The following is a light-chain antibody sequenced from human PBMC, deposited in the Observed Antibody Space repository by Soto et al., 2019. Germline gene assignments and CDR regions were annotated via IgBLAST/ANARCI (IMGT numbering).Light chain of an antibody. CDR2: DVT. CDR1: SSDVGAYNY. V-gene: IGLV2-14*03. CDR3: RSYTTISTYV. Sequence: QSVLTQPASVSGSPGQSITISCTGTSSDVGAYNYVSWYQQHPGKAPKLMIYDVTNRPSGVSNRFSGSKSGYTASLTISGLQAEDEADYYCRSYTTISTYVFGTGTNVTVL. J-gene: IGLJ1*01.